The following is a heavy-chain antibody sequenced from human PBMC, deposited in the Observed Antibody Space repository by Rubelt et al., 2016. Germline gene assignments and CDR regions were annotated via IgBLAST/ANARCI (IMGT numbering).Heavy chain of an antibody. CDR1: GFIFSDFY. J-gene: IGHJ6*01. V-gene: IGHV3-7*03. CDR3: TRGPRPYGTDV. Sequence: GFIFSDFYLSWIRQAPGKGLEWVANIKQDGSEKYYVDSVKGRFTISRDNSQNTLSLQMNSLRGEDTAVYYCTRGPRPYGTDVWGQGTTVTVSS. CDR2: IKQDGSEK.